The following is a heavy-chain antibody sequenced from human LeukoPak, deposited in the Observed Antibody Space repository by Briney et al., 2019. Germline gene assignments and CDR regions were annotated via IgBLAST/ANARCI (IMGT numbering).Heavy chain of an antibody. Sequence: GGSLLLSCAASGFTFSSYAMHWVRQAPRKGLEWGVVISYDGSNKYYADSVKGRFTISRDNSKNTLYLQMNSLRAEDTAVYYCARDDGAAAGTDFDYWGQGTLVTVSS. CDR1: GFTFSSYA. CDR3: ARDDGAAAGTDFDY. V-gene: IGHV3-30*01. D-gene: IGHD6-13*01. CDR2: ISYDGSNK. J-gene: IGHJ4*02.